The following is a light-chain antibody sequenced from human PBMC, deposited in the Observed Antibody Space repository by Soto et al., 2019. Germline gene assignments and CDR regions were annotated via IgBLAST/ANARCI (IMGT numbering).Light chain of an antibody. CDR3: QQYKQWPVA. J-gene: IGKJ4*01. CDR1: HSVGSN. V-gene: IGKV3-15*01. CDR2: GAS. Sequence: VMTQSPTTLSLSPGERSTLSCMASHSVGSNLAWYQQNPGQAPRLLIYGASTRATGVPARFSGSGSATQFTLTISSLQSEDSGFYYCQQYKQWPVAFGGGTKVDI.